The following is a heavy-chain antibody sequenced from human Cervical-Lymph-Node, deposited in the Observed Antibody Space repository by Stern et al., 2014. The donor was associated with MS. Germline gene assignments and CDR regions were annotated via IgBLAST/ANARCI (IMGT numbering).Heavy chain of an antibody. J-gene: IGHJ4*02. D-gene: IGHD5-12*01. Sequence: VQLVESGAEVRKPGASVKLSCKASGYTFTNYYIHWVRQAPGEGLEWMGVIITSGGSTSYAQKFQDRVSFTRDTSKRTVDMDLSSLTSEDTAVYYCARGRDSSSGYSLDFWGQGTLVTVSS. CDR2: IITSGGST. CDR1: GYTFTNYY. V-gene: IGHV1-46*01. CDR3: ARGRDSSSGYSLDF.